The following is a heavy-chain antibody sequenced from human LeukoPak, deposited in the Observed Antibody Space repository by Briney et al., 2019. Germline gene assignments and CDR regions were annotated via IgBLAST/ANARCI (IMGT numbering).Heavy chain of an antibody. CDR2: ISSSSSYI. J-gene: IGHJ3*01. V-gene: IGHV3-21*01. CDR3: ARGRQDVVVTAADAFDL. CDR1: GFTFSNYG. D-gene: IGHD2-21*02. Sequence: PGGSLRLSCAVSGFTFSNYGMNWVRQAPGKGLEWVSSISSSSSYIYYADSVKGRFTISRDNVKNSLYLQMNSLRAEDTAVYYCARGRQDVVVTAADAFDLWGQGTMVTVSS.